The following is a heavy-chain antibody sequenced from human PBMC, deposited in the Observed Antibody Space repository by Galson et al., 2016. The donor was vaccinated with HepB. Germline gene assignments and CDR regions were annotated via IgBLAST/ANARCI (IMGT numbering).Heavy chain of an antibody. D-gene: IGHD2-2*01. V-gene: IGHV3-30*18. Sequence: SLRLSCAASGFIFSNYGMHWVRQAPGKGLEWVAVISYDGSFKYYADAVNGRFTISRDNSRSTLYLQMNSLRTEATAVYYCANMKRTSPYCSGTNCFSRLWGPPFDYWGQGTLVTISS. CDR2: ISYDGSFK. CDR3: ANMKRTSPYCSGTNCFSRLWGPPFDY. CDR1: GFIFSNYG. J-gene: IGHJ4*02.